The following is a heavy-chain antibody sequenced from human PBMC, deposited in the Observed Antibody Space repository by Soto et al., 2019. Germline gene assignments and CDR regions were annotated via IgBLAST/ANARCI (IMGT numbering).Heavy chain of an antibody. CDR1: GYTFTSYG. D-gene: IGHD3-22*01. CDR2: INAGNGNT. Sequence: ASVKVSCKASGYTFTSYGIHWVRQAPGQRLEWTGWINAGNGNTKYSEKFQGRVTITRDTSASTAYLELSSLRSEGTAVYYCARDPNDSSAYYHHYYYGMDVWGQGTTVTVPS. J-gene: IGHJ6*02. CDR3: ARDPNDSSAYYHHYYYGMDV. V-gene: IGHV1-3*01.